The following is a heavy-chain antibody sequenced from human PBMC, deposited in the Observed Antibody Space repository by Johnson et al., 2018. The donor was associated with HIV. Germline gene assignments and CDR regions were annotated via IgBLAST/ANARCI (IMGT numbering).Heavy chain of an antibody. D-gene: IGHD1-1*01. CDR3: ARFPPGERDDAFDI. CDR1: GFTFSSYA. J-gene: IGHJ3*02. V-gene: IGHV3-30-3*01. Sequence: QVQLVESGGGVVQPGRSLRLSCAASGFTFSSYAMHWVRQAPGKGLEWVAVISYDGSNKYYADSVKGRFTISRDNSKNTLYLKMNSLRAEDTAVYYCARFPPGERDDAFDIWGQGTMVTVSS. CDR2: ISYDGSNK.